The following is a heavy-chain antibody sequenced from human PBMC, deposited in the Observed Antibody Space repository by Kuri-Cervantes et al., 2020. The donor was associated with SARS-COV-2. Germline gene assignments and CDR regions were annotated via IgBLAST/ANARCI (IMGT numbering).Heavy chain of an antibody. V-gene: IGHV3-48*03. D-gene: IGHD2-2*01. J-gene: IGHJ4*02. CDR2: ISSSGSTI. CDR1: GFTFSSYE. Sequence: GESLKISCAASGFTFSSYEMNRVRQAPGKGLEWVSYISSSGSTIYYADSVKGRFTISRDNAKNSLYLQMNSLRAEDTAVYYCARDRGLYCSSTSCYVYGGIDYWGQGNLVTGSS. CDR3: ARDRGLYCSSTSCYVYGGIDY.